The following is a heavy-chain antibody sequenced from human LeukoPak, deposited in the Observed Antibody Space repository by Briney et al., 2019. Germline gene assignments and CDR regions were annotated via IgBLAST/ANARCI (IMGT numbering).Heavy chain of an antibody. J-gene: IGHJ4*02. V-gene: IGHV4-39*07. CDR2: IYYSGST. D-gene: IGHD3-22*01. CDR1: GDSSSSSIYY. CDR3: ARGAYYYDSSYFDY. Sequence: PSETLSLTCAVSGDSSSSSIYYWGWIRQPPGKGLEWIGSIYYSGSTYYNPSLKSRVTISVDTSKNQFSLKLSSVTAADTAVYYCARGAYYYDSSYFDYWGQGTLVTVSS.